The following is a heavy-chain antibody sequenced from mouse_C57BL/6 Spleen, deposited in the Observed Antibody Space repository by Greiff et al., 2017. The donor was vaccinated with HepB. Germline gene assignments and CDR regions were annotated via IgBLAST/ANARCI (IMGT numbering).Heavy chain of an antibody. CDR2: ISDGGSYT. V-gene: IGHV5-4*01. CDR1: GFTFSSHA. J-gene: IGHJ3*01. D-gene: IGHD1-1*01. Sequence: EVKLVESGGGLVKPGGSLKLSCAASGFTFSSHAMSWVRQTPEKRLEWVATISDGGSYTYYPDNVKGRFTISRDNAKNNLYLQMSHLKSEDTAMYYCARDLYYYGSGFAYWGQGTLFTVSA. CDR3: ARDLYYYGSGFAY.